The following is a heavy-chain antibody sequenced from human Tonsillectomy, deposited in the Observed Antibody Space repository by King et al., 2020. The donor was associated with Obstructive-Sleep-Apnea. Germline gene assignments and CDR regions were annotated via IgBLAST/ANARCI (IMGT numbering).Heavy chain of an antibody. Sequence: VQLVESGGGVVQPGRSLRLSCAASGFTFSSYGMHWVRQAPGKGLEWVAFIRYDGSNKYYSASVKGRFTISRDNSKNTLYLQMNSLRAEDTAVYYCAKSPYSSGWYWYFDLWGRGTLVTVSS. CDR3: AKSPYSSGWYWYFDL. J-gene: IGHJ2*01. V-gene: IGHV3-30*02. CDR2: IRYDGSNK. CDR1: GFTFSSYG. D-gene: IGHD6-19*01.